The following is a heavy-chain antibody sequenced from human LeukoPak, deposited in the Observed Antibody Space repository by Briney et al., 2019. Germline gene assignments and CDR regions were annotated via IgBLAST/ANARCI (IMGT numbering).Heavy chain of an antibody. CDR1: GFTFSSYS. D-gene: IGHD1-26*01. V-gene: IGHV3-48*02. Sequence: PGGSLRLSCAASGFTFSSYSMNWVRQAPGKGLEWVSYISSSSSTIFYADSVKGRFTISRDNAKNSLYLQMHSLRDEDRAVYYCARAWYSWGYYFDYWGQGTLVTVSS. CDR3: ARAWYSWGYYFDY. J-gene: IGHJ4*02. CDR2: ISSSSSTI.